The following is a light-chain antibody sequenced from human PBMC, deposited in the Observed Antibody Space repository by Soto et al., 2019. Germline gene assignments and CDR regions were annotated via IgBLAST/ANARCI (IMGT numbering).Light chain of an antibody. CDR2: EVS. Sequence: QSALTQPASVSGSPGQSITISCTGTSSDVGGVSWYQQHPGKAPKLMIYEVSNRPSGVSNRFSGSKSGNTASLTISGLQAEDEADYYCSSYTSSSTRVFGTGTKLTVL. CDR3: SSYTSSSTRV. V-gene: IGLV2-14*01. CDR1: SSDVGG. J-gene: IGLJ1*01.